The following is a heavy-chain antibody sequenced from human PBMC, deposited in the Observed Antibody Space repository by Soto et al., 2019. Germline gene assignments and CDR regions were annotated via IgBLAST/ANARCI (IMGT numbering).Heavy chain of an antibody. J-gene: IGHJ5*02. CDR1: GGSIRSSSYY. V-gene: IGHV4-39*01. CDR3: ASVVVVAAKLGWFDP. Sequence: SVTMSLTCTVSGGSIRSSSYYWGWIRQPPGKGLEWVGSIYYGGSTYYNPSLKSRVTISVDTSKNQFSLKLSSVTAADTAVYYCASVVVVAAKLGWFDPWGQGTLVTVSS. CDR2: IYYGGST. D-gene: IGHD2-15*01.